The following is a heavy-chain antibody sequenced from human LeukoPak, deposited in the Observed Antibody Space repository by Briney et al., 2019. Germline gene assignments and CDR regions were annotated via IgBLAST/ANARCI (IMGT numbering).Heavy chain of an antibody. J-gene: IGHJ4*02. CDR3: ARGDKSSGWYFLDY. V-gene: IGHV3-30*03. D-gene: IGHD6-19*01. Sequence: PGRSLRLSCAASGFTFSTYGMHWVRQAPGKGLEWVAIISHDGSYKYYAASVKGRFTISRDNSKNTLYLHMNSLRVEDAAVYYCARGDKSSGWYFLDYWGRGTLVTVSS. CDR1: GFTFSTYG. CDR2: ISHDGSYK.